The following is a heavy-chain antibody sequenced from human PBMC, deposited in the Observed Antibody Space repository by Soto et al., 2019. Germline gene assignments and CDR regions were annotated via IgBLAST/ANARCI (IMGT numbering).Heavy chain of an antibody. Sequence: QVQLVQSGAEVRKPGASVKVSCKASGYIFSGNYLHWVRRAPGQGLEWMAWINAKNGATNYAQKFRGRATVTMDTSISTTYLELSGLTSDDTAVYYCARAREDSSGWFDHWGQGTQVNVSP. V-gene: IGHV1-2*02. CDR1: GYIFSGNY. D-gene: IGHD6-19*01. J-gene: IGHJ5*02. CDR2: INAKNGAT. CDR3: ARAREDSSGWFDH.